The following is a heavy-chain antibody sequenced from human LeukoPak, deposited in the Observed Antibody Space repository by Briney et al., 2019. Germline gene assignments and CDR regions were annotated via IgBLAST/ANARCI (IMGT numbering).Heavy chain of an antibody. CDR3: AKDTLIVVVPAAQFDP. CDR1: GFTFSSYA. Sequence: GGSLRLSCAASGFTFSSYAMSWVRQAPGKGLEWVSAISGSGGSTYYADSVEGRFTISRDNSKNTLYLQMNSLRAEDTAVYYCAKDTLIVVVPAAQFDPWGQGTLVTVSS. CDR2: ISGSGGST. J-gene: IGHJ5*02. V-gene: IGHV3-23*01. D-gene: IGHD2-2*01.